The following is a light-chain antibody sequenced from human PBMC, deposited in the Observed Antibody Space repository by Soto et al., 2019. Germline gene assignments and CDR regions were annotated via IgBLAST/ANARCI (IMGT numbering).Light chain of an antibody. Sequence: DIQLTQSPSFLSASVGDRVTITCRASQAISSYLAWYQQKPGKAPKLLIFAASSLQSGVPSRFSGSRSGPDFTLTISSLQPEDFATYYCQQSYSSPPTFGQGTKVDIK. CDR1: QAISSY. J-gene: IGKJ1*01. CDR3: QQSYSSPPT. CDR2: AAS. V-gene: IGKV1-39*01.